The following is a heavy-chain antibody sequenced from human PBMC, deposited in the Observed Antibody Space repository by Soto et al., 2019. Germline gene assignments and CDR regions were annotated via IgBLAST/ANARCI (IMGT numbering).Heavy chain of an antibody. CDR1: GYTFTGYY. V-gene: IGHV1-2*04. CDR2: INPNSGGT. Sequence: ASVKVSCKASGYTFTGYYMHWVRQAPGQGLEWMGWINPNSGGTNYAQKFQGWVTMTRDTSISTAYMELSRLRSDDTAVYYCARESIWREHPKAPYYYYYMDVWGKGTTVTVSS. J-gene: IGHJ6*03. CDR3: ARESIWREHPKAPYYYYYMDV. D-gene: IGHD6-6*01.